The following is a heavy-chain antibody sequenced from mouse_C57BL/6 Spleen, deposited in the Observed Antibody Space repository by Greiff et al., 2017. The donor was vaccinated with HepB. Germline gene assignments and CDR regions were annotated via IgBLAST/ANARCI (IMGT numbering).Heavy chain of an antibody. CDR2: IWSDGST. J-gene: IGHJ4*01. D-gene: IGHD2-2*01. V-gene: IGHV2-6-1*01. Sequence: VQVVESGPGLVAPSQSLSITCTVSGFSLTSYGVHWVRQPPGKGLEWLVVIWSDGSTTYNSALKSRLSISKDNSKSQVFLKMNSLQTDDTAMYYCARHRMDYGYDGYAMDYWGQGTSVTVSS. CDR1: GFSLTSYG. CDR3: ARHRMDYGYDGYAMDY.